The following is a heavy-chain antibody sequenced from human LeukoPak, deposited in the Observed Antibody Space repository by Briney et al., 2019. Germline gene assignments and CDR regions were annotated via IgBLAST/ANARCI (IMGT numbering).Heavy chain of an antibody. D-gene: IGHD6-19*01. CDR3: ARSRTSGDEALAGNY. CDR2: IKQDGSDK. Sequence: GGSLRLSCAASGFTFSNYWMIWFRQAPGQGLEWVANIKQDGSDKSYVDSAKGRFTISRDNAKNSLDLQMNSLRAEDTAVYYCARSRTSGDEALAGNYWGQGTLVTVSS. CDR1: GFTFSNYW. J-gene: IGHJ4*02. V-gene: IGHV3-7*01.